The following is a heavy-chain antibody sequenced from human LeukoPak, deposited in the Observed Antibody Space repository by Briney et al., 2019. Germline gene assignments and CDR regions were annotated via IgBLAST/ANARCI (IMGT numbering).Heavy chain of an antibody. D-gene: IGHD3-16*01. J-gene: IGHJ4*02. CDR3: SRGRLFGDY. CDR2: ISGSGGSI. V-gene: IGHV3-48*03. CDR1: GFTFSNYE. Sequence: PGGSLRLSCAASGFTFSNYEMNWVRQAPGKGLEWVSYISGSGGSIYYTDSVKGRFTISRDNAKNSLFLQMNSLRAEDTAVYYCSRGRLFGDYWGQGALVTVSS.